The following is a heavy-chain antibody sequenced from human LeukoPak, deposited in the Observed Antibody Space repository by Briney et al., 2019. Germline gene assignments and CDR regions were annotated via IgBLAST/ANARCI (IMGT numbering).Heavy chain of an antibody. CDR3: ARAPTYYGSGSVDY. D-gene: IGHD3-10*01. V-gene: IGHV3-7*01. Sequence: GGSLRLSCAASGFTFSSYWMSWVRQAPGKGLEWVANIKQDGSEKYYVDSVKGRFTISRDNAKNSLYLQMNSLRAEDTAVYYCARAPTYYGSGSVDYWGQGTLVTVSS. J-gene: IGHJ4*02. CDR1: GFTFSSYW. CDR2: IKQDGSEK.